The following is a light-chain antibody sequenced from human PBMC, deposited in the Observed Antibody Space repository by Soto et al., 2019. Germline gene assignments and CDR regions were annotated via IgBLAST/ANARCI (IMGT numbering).Light chain of an antibody. J-gene: IGKJ3*01. V-gene: IGKV3-20*01. CDR2: AAS. CDR3: QQYGDSPFT. CDR1: QTVTANS. Sequence: EIVLTQSPGPLSLSPGEGATLSCRASQTVTANSLAWYQQTPRQTPRLLIYAASTRATGIPDRFNGSVSGTDFVLTISRLEPEGFAMYYCQQYGDSPFTFGPGTKVDI.